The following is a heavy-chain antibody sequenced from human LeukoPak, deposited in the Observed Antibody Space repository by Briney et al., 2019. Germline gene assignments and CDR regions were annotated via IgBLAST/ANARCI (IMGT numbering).Heavy chain of an antibody. CDR1: GFTFSSYA. CDR2: ISGSGGST. CDR3: ARISGYSYVPYYFDY. D-gene: IGHD5-18*01. V-gene: IGHV3-23*01. J-gene: IGHJ4*02. Sequence: GGSLRLSCAASGFTFSSYAMSWVRQAPGKGLEWVSAISGSGGSTYYADSVKGRFTISRDNSKNTLYLQMNSLRAEDTAVYYCARISGYSYVPYYFDYWGQGTLVTVSS.